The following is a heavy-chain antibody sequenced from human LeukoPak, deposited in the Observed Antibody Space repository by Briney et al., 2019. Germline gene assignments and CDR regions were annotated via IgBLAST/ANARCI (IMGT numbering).Heavy chain of an antibody. CDR3: AKGAAAAGDAFDI. J-gene: IGHJ3*02. Sequence: PGGSLRLSCAASGFTFSSYAMHWVRQAPGKGLEWVAVISYDGSNKYYADSVKGRFTISRDNSKNTLYLQMNSLRAKDTAVYYCAKGAAAAGDAFDIWGQGTMVTVSS. D-gene: IGHD6-13*01. V-gene: IGHV3-30*04. CDR2: ISYDGSNK. CDR1: GFTFSSYA.